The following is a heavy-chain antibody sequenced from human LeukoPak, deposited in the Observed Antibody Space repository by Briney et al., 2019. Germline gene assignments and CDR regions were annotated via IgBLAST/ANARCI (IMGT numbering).Heavy chain of an antibody. Sequence: ASVKVSCKASGYTFTSYGVSWVRQAPGQGLEWMGWISAYNGNTNYAQKLQGRVTMTTDTSTSTDYMELRSLRSDDTAVYYCARERSYCSSTSCHNWFDPWGQGTLVTVSS. CDR2: ISAYNGNT. J-gene: IGHJ5*02. CDR1: GYTFTSYG. V-gene: IGHV1-18*04. CDR3: ARERSYCSSTSCHNWFDP. D-gene: IGHD2-2*01.